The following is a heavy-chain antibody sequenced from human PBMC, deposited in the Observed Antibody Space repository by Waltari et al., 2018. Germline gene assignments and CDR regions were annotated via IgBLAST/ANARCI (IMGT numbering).Heavy chain of an antibody. V-gene: IGHV3-74*01. CDR1: GFTFSSYW. D-gene: IGHD3-9*01. J-gene: IGHJ4*02. CDR2: INGDGSRT. CDR3: ARGHLTGYCNDY. Sequence: EVQLVESGGGLVQPGGSLRLSCAASGFTFSSYWMHWVRQAPGEGLVWVSRINGDGSRTYYADSVKGRFTSSRDNAKNTLYLQMNSLSAEDTAIYYCARGHLTGYCNDYWGQGTLVTVSS.